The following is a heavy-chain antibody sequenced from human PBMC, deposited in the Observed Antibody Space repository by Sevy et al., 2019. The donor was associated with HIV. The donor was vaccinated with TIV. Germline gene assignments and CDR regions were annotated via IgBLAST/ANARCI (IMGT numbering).Heavy chain of an antibody. CDR1: GFTFSSYW. D-gene: IGHD6-13*01. J-gene: IGHJ4*02. V-gene: IGHV3-74*01. Sequence: GGSLRLSCAASGFTFSSYWMHWVRQAPGKGLVWVSRVNSDGSSTSDADSVKGRFTISRDNAKNTLYLQMNSLRAEDTAVYYCARGASAGTFDYRGQGTLVTVSS. CDR2: VNSDGSST. CDR3: ARGASAGTFDY.